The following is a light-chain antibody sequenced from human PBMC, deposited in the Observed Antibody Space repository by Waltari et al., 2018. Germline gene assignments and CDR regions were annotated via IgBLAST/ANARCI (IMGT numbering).Light chain of an antibody. V-gene: IGLV2-14*01. CDR2: EVS. J-gene: IGLJ2*01. CDR3: SSYTSSSTLGV. Sequence: QSALTQPASVSGSPGQSITISCTGTSSDVGGYNYVSWFQQHPGKAPKLMIYEVSSRPSGVSNRFSGSKSGNTASRTISGLQAEDEADYYCSSYTSSSTLGVFGGGTKLTVL. CDR1: SSDVGGYNY.